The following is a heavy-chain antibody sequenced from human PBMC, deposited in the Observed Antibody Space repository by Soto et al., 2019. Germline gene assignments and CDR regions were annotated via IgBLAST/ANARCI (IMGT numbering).Heavy chain of an antibody. V-gene: IGHV3-48*02. CDR2: ISSSSSTI. CDR1: GFTFSSYS. CDR3: ARDYCSGGSCYGTNWFDP. J-gene: IGHJ5*02. D-gene: IGHD2-15*01. Sequence: PGGSLRLSCAASGFTFSSYSMNWVRQAPGKGLEWVSYISSSSSTIYYADSVKGRFTISRDNAKNSLYLQMNSLRDEDTAVYYCARDYCSGGSCYGTNWFDPWGQETLVTVSS.